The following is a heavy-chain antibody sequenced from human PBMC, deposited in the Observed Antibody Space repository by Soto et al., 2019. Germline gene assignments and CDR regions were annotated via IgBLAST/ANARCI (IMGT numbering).Heavy chain of an antibody. J-gene: IGHJ6*02. D-gene: IGHD5-12*01. V-gene: IGHV3-53*02. Sequence: EVQLVETGGGLIQPGGSLRLSCAASGFTVSSNYMSWVRQAPGKGLEWVSVIYSGGSTYYADSVKGRFTISRDNSKNTLYLQMHSLRAEDTAVYDWAREGGGYNSPYYYCMDVWGQGTTVTVSS. CDR2: IYSGGST. CDR3: AREGGGYNSPYYYCMDV. CDR1: GFTVSSNY.